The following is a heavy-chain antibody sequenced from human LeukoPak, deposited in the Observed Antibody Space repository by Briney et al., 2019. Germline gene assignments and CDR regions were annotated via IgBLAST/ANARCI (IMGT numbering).Heavy chain of an antibody. V-gene: IGHV3-30*18. CDR1: GFTFSSYG. J-gene: IGHJ4*02. CDR3: AKGPSGSYPSSFDY. D-gene: IGHD3-10*01. Sequence: PGGSLRLSCAASGFTFSSYGMHWVRQAPGKGLEWVAVISYDGSNKYYADSVKGRFTISRDNSKNTLYLQMNSLRAEDTAVYYCAKGPSGSYPSSFDYWGQGTLVTVSS. CDR2: ISYDGSNK.